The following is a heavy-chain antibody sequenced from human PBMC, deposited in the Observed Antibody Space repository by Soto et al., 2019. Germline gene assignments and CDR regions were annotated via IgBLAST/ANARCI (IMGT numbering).Heavy chain of an antibody. V-gene: IGHV4-31*03. CDR3: ARGRDIVVVPADY. CDR1: GGSISSGGYY. J-gene: IGHJ4*02. D-gene: IGHD2-2*01. Sequence: SETLSLTCTVSGGSISSGGYYWSWIRQHPGKGLEWIGYIYYSGSTHYNPSLKSRVTISVDTSKNQFSLKLSSVTAADTAVYYGARGRDIVVVPADYWGRGTLVTVSS. CDR2: IYYSGST.